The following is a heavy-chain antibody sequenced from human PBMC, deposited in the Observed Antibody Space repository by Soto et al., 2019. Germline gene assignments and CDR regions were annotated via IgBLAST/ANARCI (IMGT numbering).Heavy chain of an antibody. V-gene: IGHV1-69*06. CDR1: GANVNVYG. CDR3: ARVVQLGSNYAMDV. CDR2: ILPMYRNT. Sequence: QVRLAQSEAEVRSPGSAVRVSCKASGANVNVYGITWVRQAPRQGLEWVGAILPMYRNTNYAQNFQGRVTIIADKSPDTVYLELSRLTSDDTATYFCARVVQLGSNYAMDVWGQGTTVVVSS. D-gene: IGHD1-1*01. J-gene: IGHJ6*02.